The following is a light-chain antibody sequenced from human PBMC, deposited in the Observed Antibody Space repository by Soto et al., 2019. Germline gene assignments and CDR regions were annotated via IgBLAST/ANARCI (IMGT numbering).Light chain of an antibody. J-gene: IGLJ2*01. CDR3: SSYTSRSTLVV. V-gene: IGLV2-14*01. Sequence: QSALTQPASVSGSPGQSITISCTGTSSDVGGYNYVSWYQQYPGKAPKLMIYDVSNRPSGVSNRFSGSKSGNTASLTISGLQAEDEADYYCSSYTSRSTLVVFGGGTKLT. CDR2: DVS. CDR1: SSDVGGYNY.